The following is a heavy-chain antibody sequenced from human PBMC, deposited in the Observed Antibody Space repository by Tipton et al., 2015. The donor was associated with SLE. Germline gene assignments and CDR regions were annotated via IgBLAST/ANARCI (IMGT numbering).Heavy chain of an antibody. V-gene: IGHV3-30*03. CDR2: ISYDGSNK. CDR3: ARRADDYSNWFDP. Sequence: SLRLSCAASGFTFSSYGMHWVRQAPGKGLEWVAVISYDGSNKYYADAMKGRFTISRDNSKNTVYLQMNSLTEEDTAVYYCARRADDYSNWFDPWGQGTQVSVSS. D-gene: IGHD4-11*01. J-gene: IGHJ5*02. CDR1: GFTFSSYG.